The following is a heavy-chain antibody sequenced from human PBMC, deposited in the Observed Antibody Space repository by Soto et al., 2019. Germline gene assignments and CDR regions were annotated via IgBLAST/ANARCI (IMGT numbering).Heavy chain of an antibody. CDR2: IAYDASNK. CDR3: AKDLTYNYGTLGY. V-gene: IGHV3-30*18. J-gene: IGHJ4*02. CDR1: GFTFSNYG. Sequence: GWSLILSWAASGFTFSNYGMHGGRQAPGKGLERVTVIAYDASNKYYADSVRGRFTISRDDSKNTLYLQMNSLRAEDTAVYYWAKDLTYNYGTLGYLGQGTLGNGSS. D-gene: IGHD5-18*01.